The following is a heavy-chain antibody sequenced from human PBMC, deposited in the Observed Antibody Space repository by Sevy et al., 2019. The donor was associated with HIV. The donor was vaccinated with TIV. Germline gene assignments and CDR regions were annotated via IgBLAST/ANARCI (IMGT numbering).Heavy chain of an antibody. CDR2: IIPVYGTT. V-gene: IGHV1-69*13. J-gene: IGHJ4*02. CDR1: GDTYRKYV. CDR3: ARDMTCGGDCYYFDN. D-gene: IGHD2-21*02. Sequence: SVKVSCKASGDTYRKYVISWVRQAPGQGLEWMGGIIPVYGTTNYAQKFQARVTFTADASTSTVYMELSRLRSEDTAVYYCARDMTCGGDCYYFDNWGQGTLVTVSS.